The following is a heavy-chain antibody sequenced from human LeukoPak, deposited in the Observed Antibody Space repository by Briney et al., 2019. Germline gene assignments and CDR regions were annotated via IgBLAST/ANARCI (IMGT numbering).Heavy chain of an antibody. CDR1: GYNFATYW. CDR3: AKFHATWYGDT. CDR2: IYPGNSHT. V-gene: IGHV5-51*01. D-gene: IGHD6-13*01. J-gene: IGHJ4*02. Sequence: ESLTISCQGSGYNFATYWIVWVRQMPGKGLEWMGIIYPGNSHTRYSPSFQGQVTISADTSISTAYLHWSSLQSSDTAMYYCAKFHATWYGDTWGQGTLVTVSS.